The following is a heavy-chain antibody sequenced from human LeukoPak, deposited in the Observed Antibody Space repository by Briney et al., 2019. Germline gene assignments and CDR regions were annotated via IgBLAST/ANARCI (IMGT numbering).Heavy chain of an antibody. CDR1: GGSFSGYY. D-gene: IGHD3-22*01. CDR2: INHSGST. V-gene: IGHV4-34*01. CDR3: ARSRYYDSPFDY. Sequence: PSETLSLTCAVYGGSFSGYYWSWIRQPPGKGLEWIGEINHSGSTNYNPSLKSRVTISVDTSKNQFSLKLSSVTAADTAVYYCARSRYYDSPFDYWGQGTLVTVSS. J-gene: IGHJ4*02.